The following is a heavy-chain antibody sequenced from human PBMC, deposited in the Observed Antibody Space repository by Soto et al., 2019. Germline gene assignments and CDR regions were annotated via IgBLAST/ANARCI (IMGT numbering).Heavy chain of an antibody. CDR1: GGSISSYY. V-gene: IGHV4-59*01. CDR3: ARDKGIAARSHFVHYGMDV. Sequence: PSETLSLTCTVSGGSISSYYWSWIRQPPGKGLEWIGYIYYSGSTNYNPSLKSRVTISVDTSKNQFSLKLSSVTAADTAVYYCARDKGIAARSHFVHYGMDVWGQGTTVTVSS. CDR2: IYYSGST. J-gene: IGHJ6*02. D-gene: IGHD6-6*01.